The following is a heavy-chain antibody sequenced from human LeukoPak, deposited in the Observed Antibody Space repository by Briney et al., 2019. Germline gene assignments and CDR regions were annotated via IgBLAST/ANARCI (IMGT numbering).Heavy chain of an antibody. Sequence: PSETLSLTCTVSGGSISSYYWSWIRQPPGKGLEWIGYIYYSGNTNYNPSLKSRVTISVDTSKNQFSLKLSSVTSADTAVYYCARSFYSDGWAPYFPYWGQGTLVTVSS. CDR1: GGSISSYY. D-gene: IGHD5-24*01. CDR2: IYYSGNT. V-gene: IGHV4-59*08. J-gene: IGHJ4*02. CDR3: ARSFYSDGWAPYFPY.